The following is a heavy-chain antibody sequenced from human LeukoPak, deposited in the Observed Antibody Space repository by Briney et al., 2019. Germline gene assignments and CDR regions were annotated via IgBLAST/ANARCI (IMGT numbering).Heavy chain of an antibody. J-gene: IGHJ4*02. Sequence: GGSLRLSCAASGFTFSIYWMHWVRQAPGKGLVWVSRISSEGSSTTYADSVKGRFTISRDTPKNTLYLQMNSLRVEDTAVYYCASWPVGWYGEDSWGQGTLVTVSS. D-gene: IGHD6-19*01. V-gene: IGHV3-74*01. CDR2: ISSEGSST. CDR3: ASWPVGWYGEDS. CDR1: GFTFSIYW.